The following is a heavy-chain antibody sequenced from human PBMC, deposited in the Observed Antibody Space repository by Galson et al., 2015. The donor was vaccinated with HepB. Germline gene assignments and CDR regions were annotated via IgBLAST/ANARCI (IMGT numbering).Heavy chain of an antibody. Sequence: SLTCTVSGGSISSGGYYWSWIRQHPGKGLEWIGHIYYSGSTYYNPSLKSRVTISVDTSKNQLSLKLSSVTAADTAVYYCARDITMVRGVYYYGMDVWGQGTTVTISS. CDR1: GGSISSGGYY. V-gene: IGHV4-31*03. J-gene: IGHJ6*02. CDR2: IYYSGST. CDR3: ARDITMVRGVYYYGMDV. D-gene: IGHD3-10*01.